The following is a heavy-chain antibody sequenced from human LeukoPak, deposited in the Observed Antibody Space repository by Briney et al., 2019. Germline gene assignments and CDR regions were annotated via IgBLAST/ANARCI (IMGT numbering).Heavy chain of an antibody. Sequence: SSETLSLTCTVSGASISSYYWSWIRQPPGKGLEWIGYIYYSGSTNYNPSLKSRVTISVDTSKNQFSLSLSSVTAADTAVYYCARLGGTSSGTDYWGQGTLVTVSS. V-gene: IGHV4-59*08. D-gene: IGHD1-14*01. J-gene: IGHJ4*02. CDR3: ARLGGTSSGTDY. CDR2: IYYSGST. CDR1: GASISSYY.